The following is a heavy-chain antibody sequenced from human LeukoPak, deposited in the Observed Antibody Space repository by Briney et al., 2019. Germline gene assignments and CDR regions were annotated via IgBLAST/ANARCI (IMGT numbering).Heavy chain of an antibody. CDR2: IYYSGSGST. V-gene: IGHV4-59*01. CDR3: AGDNRDAFDI. CDR1: DDSITSYY. D-gene: IGHD4-17*01. J-gene: IGHJ3*02. Sequence: SETLSLTCTVSDDSITSYYWNWIRSPPGKGLEWIGYIYYSGSGSTKYNPSLKSRVTISVDTSKNQVSLRLNSVTAADTAVYYCAGDNRDAFDIWGQGTVVTVSS.